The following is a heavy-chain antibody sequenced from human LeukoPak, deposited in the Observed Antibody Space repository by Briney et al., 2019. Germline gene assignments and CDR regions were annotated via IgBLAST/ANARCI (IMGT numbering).Heavy chain of an antibody. Sequence: GESLKIFCKASGYRFTSYWIGWGRPMSGKGLEWRGIIFSDDSDTKYSPSFHGHVTISADKSINTAYLQWSSLKASDNAMYYCARRRLCGSDGFAFDSWGQGAIVTFS. CDR3: ARRRLCGSDGFAFDS. J-gene: IGHJ3*02. CDR2: IFSDDSDT. D-gene: IGHD2-21*02. V-gene: IGHV5-51*01. CDR1: GYRFTSYW.